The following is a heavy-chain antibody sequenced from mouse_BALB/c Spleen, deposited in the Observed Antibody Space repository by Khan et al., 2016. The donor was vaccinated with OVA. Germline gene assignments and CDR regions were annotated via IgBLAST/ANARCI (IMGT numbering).Heavy chain of an antibody. V-gene: IGHV5-12-2*01. CDR3: ARRGRGKPWFAY. CDR1: GFTFSSYT. Sequence: EVQLQESGGGLVQPGGSLKLSCAASGFTFSSYTMSWVRQTPEKRLEWVAYISNGGGSTYYPDTVKGRFTISRDNAKNTLYLQMSSLKSEDTAMYYCARRGRGKPWFAYWGQGTLVTVSA. CDR2: ISNGGGST. D-gene: IGHD1-1*02. J-gene: IGHJ3*01.